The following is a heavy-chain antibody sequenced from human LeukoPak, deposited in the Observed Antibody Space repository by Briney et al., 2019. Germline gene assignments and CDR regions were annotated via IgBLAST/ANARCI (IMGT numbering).Heavy chain of an antibody. V-gene: IGHV4-30-4*01. Sequence: SQTLSLTCTVSGGSISSDDYYWSWIRQPPGKGLEWIGYIYYSGSTYYNPSLKSRVTISVDTSKNQFSLKLSSVTAADTAVYYCASSPGIWGTAMAFDYWGQGTLVTVSS. D-gene: IGHD5-18*01. CDR1: GGSISSDDYY. CDR2: IYYSGST. J-gene: IGHJ4*02. CDR3: ASSPGIWGTAMAFDY.